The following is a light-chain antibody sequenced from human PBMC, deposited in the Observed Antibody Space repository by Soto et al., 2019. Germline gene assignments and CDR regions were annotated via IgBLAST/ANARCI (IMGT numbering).Light chain of an antibody. V-gene: IGKV3D-20*02. CDR3: QQRSSYPLT. J-gene: IGKJ4*01. CDR2: GAS. Sequence: EIVMTQSPATLSVSPGERATLSCRASQSVRSNLAWYQQKPGQAPRLLIYGASSRATGIPDRFSGSGSGTDFTLTISRLEPEDFAVYYCQQRSSYPLTFGGGTEVDIK. CDR1: QSVRSN.